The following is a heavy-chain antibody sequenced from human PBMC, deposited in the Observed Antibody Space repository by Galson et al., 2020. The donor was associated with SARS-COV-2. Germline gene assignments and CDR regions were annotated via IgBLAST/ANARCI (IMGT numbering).Heavy chain of an antibody. CDR1: GGSISSGSYY. V-gene: IGHV4-61*02. D-gene: IGHD3-3*01. CDR3: VRDAYGFRRGYDYYYGVDV. J-gene: IGHJ6*02. Sequence: SETLSLTCTVSGGSISSGSYYWSWIRQPAGKGLEWIGRIHTSGGTNYNPSLKSRVSISLDTSRNQFSLKLSAVTVADTAVYYCVRDAYGFRRGYDYYYGVDVWGQGTTVTVSS. CDR2: IHTSGGT.